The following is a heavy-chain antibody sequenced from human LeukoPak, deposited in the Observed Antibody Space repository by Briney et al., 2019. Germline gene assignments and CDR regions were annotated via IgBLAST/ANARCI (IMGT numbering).Heavy chain of an antibody. CDR1: GFTFSSSW. D-gene: IGHD4-4*01. CDR3: AKDSYSKGDY. CDR2: INHDGSVK. Sequence: PGGSLRLSCVASGFTFSSSWKAWVRQAPGKGLQWVANINHDGSVKNYVGSVKGRFAISRDNAQNSFYLQMNSLETDDTAVYYCAKDSYSKGDYWGQGTLVTVSS. V-gene: IGHV3-7*01. J-gene: IGHJ4*02.